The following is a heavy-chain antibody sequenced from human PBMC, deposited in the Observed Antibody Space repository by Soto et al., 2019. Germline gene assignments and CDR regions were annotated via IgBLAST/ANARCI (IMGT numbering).Heavy chain of an antibody. CDR2: INANNGNT. Sequence: QVQLVQSGAEVKKPGASVKVSCKASGYTFTSYGLSWVRQAPGQGLEWMGWINANNGNTKYAQKLQGRVTMTTDTSTTTAYMKLRSLRSDDTAVYYCARDLNLGLGDYWGQGTRVTVSS. D-gene: IGHD7-27*01. J-gene: IGHJ4*02. CDR1: GYTFTSYG. CDR3: ARDLNLGLGDY. V-gene: IGHV1-18*01.